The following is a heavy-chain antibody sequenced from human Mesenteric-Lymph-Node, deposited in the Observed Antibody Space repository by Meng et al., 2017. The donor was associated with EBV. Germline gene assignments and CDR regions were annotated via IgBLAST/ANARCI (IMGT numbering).Heavy chain of an antibody. CDR2: ISAYNGNT. CDR3: AREGDWTTFDY. J-gene: IGHJ4*02. D-gene: IGHD3/OR15-3a*01. V-gene: IGHV1-18*01. CDR1: GYTYTSYG. Sequence: QLVQSGGEVKKPEASVRVSCKAAGYTYTSYGIIWVRQAPGQGLEWVGWISAYNGNTNYAPKVQGRVTMTTDTSTTTAYMELSRLRSDDTAVYYCAREGDWTTFDYWGQGTLVTVSS.